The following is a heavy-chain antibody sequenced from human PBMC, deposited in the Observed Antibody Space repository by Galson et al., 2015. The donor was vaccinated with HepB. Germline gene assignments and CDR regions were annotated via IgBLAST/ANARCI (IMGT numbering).Heavy chain of an antibody. Sequence: SVKVSCKASGYTFTDYYVHWVRQAPGQGFEWMAWINPNDGGTNHAEKFRGRVTMGRDTSTATGHMERRSLRSDDTAVYYCAGSGLAAAGVDAFDIWGQGTMVTVSS. CDR2: INPNDGGT. V-gene: IGHV1-2*02. J-gene: IGHJ3*02. CDR3: AGSGLAAAGVDAFDI. D-gene: IGHD6-25*01. CDR1: GYTFTDYY.